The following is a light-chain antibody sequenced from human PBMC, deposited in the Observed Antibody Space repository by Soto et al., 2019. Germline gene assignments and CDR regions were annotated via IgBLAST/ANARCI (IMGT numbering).Light chain of an antibody. J-gene: IGKJ4*01. CDR3: LQHNTYPLT. CDR1: QGINNY. V-gene: IGKV1-27*01. CDR2: AAS. Sequence: DSQLTQSPFSLSESVGERATITCRASQGINNYLAWYQQKPGKVPRLLIYAASTLQSGVPSRFSGSGSGTEFTLTISSLQPEDFATYYCLQHNTYPLTFGGGTKVDIK.